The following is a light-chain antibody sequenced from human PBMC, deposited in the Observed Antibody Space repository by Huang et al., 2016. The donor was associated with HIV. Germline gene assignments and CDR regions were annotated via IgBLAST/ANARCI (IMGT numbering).Light chain of an antibody. J-gene: IGKJ2*01. CDR1: QNIGKS. V-gene: IGKV1-39*01. CDR3: QQSANTPYT. Sequence: DFQMTQSPSSLSAFVGDRVTISCRASQNIGKSVNWYQQRPGKAPRLRIYAASSLQIGFPSKFSGYGSGTHFTLTINSLQPEDFATYYGQQSANTPYTFGQGTKLDIK. CDR2: AAS.